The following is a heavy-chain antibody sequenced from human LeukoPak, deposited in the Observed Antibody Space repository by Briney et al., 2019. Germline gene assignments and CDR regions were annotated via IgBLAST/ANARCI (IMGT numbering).Heavy chain of an antibody. CDR1: GFIFSNSG. V-gene: IGHV3-30*02. CDR3: AKSYYDSSGYYFDY. D-gene: IGHD3-22*01. J-gene: IGHJ4*02. CDR2: IRYDESDK. Sequence: GGSLRLSCAASGFIFSNSGMHWVRQAPGKGLEWVAFIRYDESDKFYADSVKGRFTISRDISKNTLFLHMNSLRVEDTAVYFCAKSYYDSSGYYFDYWGQGTLVTVSS.